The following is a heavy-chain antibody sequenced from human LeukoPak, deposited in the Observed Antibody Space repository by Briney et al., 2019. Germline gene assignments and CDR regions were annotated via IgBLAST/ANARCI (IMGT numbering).Heavy chain of an antibody. CDR1: GGSISGYY. D-gene: IGHD6-19*01. CDR2: ISYSGTT. Sequence: PSETLSLTCTVSGGSISGYYWSWIRQPPGKGLEWIGYISYSGTTHSNPSLNSRVTISVDTSKNQFSLKLSSVTAADTAMYYCARDSLWTVAGTWFDYWGQGTQVTVSA. CDR3: ARDSLWTVAGTWFDY. J-gene: IGHJ4*02. V-gene: IGHV4-59*01.